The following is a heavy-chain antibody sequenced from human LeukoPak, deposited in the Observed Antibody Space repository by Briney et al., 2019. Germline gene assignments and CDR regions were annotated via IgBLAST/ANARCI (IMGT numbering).Heavy chain of an antibody. D-gene: IGHD1-26*01. CDR1: GFTFSSYA. Sequence: GGSLRLSCAASGFTFSSYAMHWVRQAPGKGLEWVAVISYDGSNKYYADSVKGRFTISRDNSKNTLYLQMNSLRAEDTAVYYCARGRASTVGFYYFDYRGQGTLVTVSS. J-gene: IGHJ4*02. CDR3: ARGRASTVGFYYFDY. CDR2: ISYDGSNK. V-gene: IGHV3-30-3*01.